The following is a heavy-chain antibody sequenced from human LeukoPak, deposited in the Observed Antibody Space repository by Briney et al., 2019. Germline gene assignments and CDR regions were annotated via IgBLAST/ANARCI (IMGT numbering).Heavy chain of an antibody. J-gene: IGHJ6*03. Sequence: SETLSLTCTVSGGSISSTGYYWTWIRQPAGKGLEWVGHIDNSGSTNCNPSLKSRVTISVDTSKNQFSLNLTSVTAADTAVYYCARDCEFCDLLFYMNVWGKGTTVTVSS. V-gene: IGHV4-61*09. D-gene: IGHD3-16*01. CDR2: IDNSGST. CDR3: ARDCEFCDLLFYMNV. CDR1: GGSISSTGYY.